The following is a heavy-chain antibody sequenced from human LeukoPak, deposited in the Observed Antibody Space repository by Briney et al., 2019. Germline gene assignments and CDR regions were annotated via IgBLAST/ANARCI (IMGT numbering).Heavy chain of an antibody. J-gene: IGHJ6*02. CDR1: GFTFSSYS. CDR3: ARIPYYDILTGYYRYYYYYGMDV. Sequence: GGSLRLSCAASGFTFSSYSMNWVRQAPGKGLEWVSYISSSSNTIYYADSVKGRFTISRDNSKNSLYLQMNSLRAEDTAVYDCARIPYYDILTGYYRYYYYYGMDVWGQGTTVTVSS. V-gene: IGHV3-48*01. CDR2: ISSSSNTI. D-gene: IGHD3-9*01.